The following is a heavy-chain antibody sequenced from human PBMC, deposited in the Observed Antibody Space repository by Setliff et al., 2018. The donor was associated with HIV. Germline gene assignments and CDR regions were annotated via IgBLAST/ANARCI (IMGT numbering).Heavy chain of an antibody. CDR1: GGSISSRSYY. CDR3: ARESPDGLDY. Sequence: PSETLSLTCTVSGGSISSRSYYWSWLRQPAGKGLEWIGRIYSNGKTDYNPSLKSRVTISEDTSKNQFSLKVNSVTAADTAMYFCARESPDGLDYWGQGILVTVSS. V-gene: IGHV4-61*02. J-gene: IGHJ4*02. D-gene: IGHD2-8*01. CDR2: IYSNGKT.